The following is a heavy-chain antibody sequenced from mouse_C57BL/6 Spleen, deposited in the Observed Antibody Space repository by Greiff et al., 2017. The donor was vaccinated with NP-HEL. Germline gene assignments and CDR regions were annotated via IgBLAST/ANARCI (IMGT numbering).Heavy chain of an antibody. CDR2: INPNNGGT. CDR3: ARVVATPYWYFDV. J-gene: IGHJ1*03. D-gene: IGHD1-1*01. CDR1: GYTFTDYN. Sequence: EVQLQQSGPELVKPGASVKIPCKASGYTFTDYNMDWVKQSHGKSLEWIGDINPNNGGTIYNQKFKGKATLTVDKSSSTAYMELRSLTSEDTAVYYCARVVATPYWYFDVWGKGTTVTVSS. V-gene: IGHV1-18*01.